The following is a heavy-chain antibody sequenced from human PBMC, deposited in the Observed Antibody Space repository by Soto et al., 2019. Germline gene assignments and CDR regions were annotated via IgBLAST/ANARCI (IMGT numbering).Heavy chain of an antibody. CDR2: INAGNGNT. J-gene: IGHJ6*03. CDR3: ARSPDIVVVVAATTGGMDV. Sequence: GASVKVSCKASGYTFTSYAMHWVRQAPGQRLEWIGWINAGNGNTKYSQKIQGRVTITRDTSASTAYMELSSLRSEDTAVYYCARSPDIVVVVAATTGGMDVWGKGTTVTVSS. V-gene: IGHV1-3*01. CDR1: GYTFTSYA. D-gene: IGHD2-15*01.